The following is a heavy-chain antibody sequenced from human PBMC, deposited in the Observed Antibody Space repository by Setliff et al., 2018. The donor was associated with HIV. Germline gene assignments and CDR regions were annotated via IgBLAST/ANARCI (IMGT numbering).Heavy chain of an antibody. Sequence: SETLSLTCAVSGYSISSDYYWGWIRQPPGKGLEWIGNIYHTGSTYYSRSLKSRVIVSVDTSKNQFSLKLSSVTAADTAVYYCARRDYGATRGFDYWGQGTLVTVSS. CDR3: ARRDYGATRGFDY. CDR1: GYSISSDYY. D-gene: IGHD4-17*01. CDR2: IYHTGST. J-gene: IGHJ4*02. V-gene: IGHV4-38-2*01.